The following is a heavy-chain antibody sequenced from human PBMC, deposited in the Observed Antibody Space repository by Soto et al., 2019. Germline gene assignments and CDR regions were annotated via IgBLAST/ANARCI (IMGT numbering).Heavy chain of an antibody. D-gene: IGHD2-15*01. CDR2: IIPILGIA. CDR1: GGTFSSYT. Sequence: QVQLVQSGAEVKKPGSSVKVSCKASGGTFSSYTIGWVRQAPGLGLEWMGRIIPILGIANYAQKFQGRVTITADKSTSTAYMELSSLRSEDTAVYFCARVGYCSGGSCDHIVDWGQGTLVTVSS. J-gene: IGHJ4*02. CDR3: ARVGYCSGGSCDHIVD. V-gene: IGHV1-69*02.